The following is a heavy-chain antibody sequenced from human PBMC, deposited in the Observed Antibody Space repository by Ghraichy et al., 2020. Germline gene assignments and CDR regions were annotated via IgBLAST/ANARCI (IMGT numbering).Heavy chain of an antibody. D-gene: IGHD3-10*01. CDR2: ISSSSTTI. Sequence: GGSLRLSCAASGFTFSTYSMNWVRQAPGKGLEWVSYISSSSTTIFYADSVKGRFTISRDNSKNSLYLQMNSLRDEDTAVYYCAVDWFFFDYWGQGTLVTVSS. CDR1: GFTFSTYS. V-gene: IGHV3-48*02. J-gene: IGHJ4*02. CDR3: AVDWFFFDY.